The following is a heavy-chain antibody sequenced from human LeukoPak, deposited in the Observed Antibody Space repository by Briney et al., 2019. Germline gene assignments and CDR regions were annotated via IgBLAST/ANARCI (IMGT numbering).Heavy chain of an antibody. CDR2: IEPDGSGK. V-gene: IGHV3-7*01. CDR1: GFSFKDYW. CDR3: VTSWVRQQRDF. J-gene: IGHJ4*02. D-gene: IGHD3-10*01. Sequence: GGSLRLSCAASGFSFKDYWMSWVRQAPGKGLEWVADIEPDGSGKTYVDSGKGRFSISRDNAQQSLYLQMDTLTAEDTAVYYCVTSWVRQQRDFWGQGILVTVSP.